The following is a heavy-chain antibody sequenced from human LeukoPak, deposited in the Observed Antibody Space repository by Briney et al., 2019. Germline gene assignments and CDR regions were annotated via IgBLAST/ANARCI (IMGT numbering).Heavy chain of an antibody. CDR3: ARVGPTYNWFDP. D-gene: IGHD1-26*01. CDR2: ISAYNGNT. V-gene: IGHV1-18*01. Sequence: ASVKVSCKASGYTFTSYGISWVRQAPGQGLEWMGWISAYNGNTNYEQKLQGRVTMTTDTSTSTAYMELRSLRSDDAAVYYCARVGPTYNWFDPWGQGTLVTVSS. CDR1: GYTFTSYG. J-gene: IGHJ5*02.